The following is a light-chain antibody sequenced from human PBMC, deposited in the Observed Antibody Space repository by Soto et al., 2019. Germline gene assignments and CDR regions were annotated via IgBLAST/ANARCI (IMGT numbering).Light chain of an antibody. J-gene: IGKJ1*01. CDR1: ESVTSRY. Sequence: EIALAQPPGTLSLSPGARATHSCRVSESVTSRYLAWYQQKRGQAPRLLIYGASFRATGIPDRFSGSGSGTDFTLTITRLEPEDFAVYYCQQYGSSPRTFGQGTKVDIK. V-gene: IGKV3-20*01. CDR3: QQYGSSPRT. CDR2: GAS.